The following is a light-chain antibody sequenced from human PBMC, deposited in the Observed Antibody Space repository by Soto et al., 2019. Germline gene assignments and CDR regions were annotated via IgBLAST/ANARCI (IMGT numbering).Light chain of an antibody. V-gene: IGKV3-20*01. Sequence: EIVLTQSPGTLSLSPGEGATLSCRASQSVRSGYLAWYQQKPGQAPRLLIYAASSRATGIPDRFSGSGSGTDFTLTISRLEPEDFAVYYCQQHGSLPWTFGQGTKVEIK. CDR1: QSVRSGY. CDR3: QQHGSLPWT. CDR2: AAS. J-gene: IGKJ1*01.